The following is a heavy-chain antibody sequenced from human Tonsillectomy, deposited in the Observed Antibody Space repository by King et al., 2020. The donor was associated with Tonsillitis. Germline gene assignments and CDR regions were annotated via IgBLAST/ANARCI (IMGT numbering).Heavy chain of an antibody. CDR3: ARLLSSSDYYYYYFYMDV. V-gene: IGHV4-59*08. CDR1: GGSISGYY. Sequence: VQLQESGPGLVKPSETLSLTCTVSGGSISGYYWSWIRQPPGKGLEWIGYIYYTGSTNYNPSLKSRVTISADTSKNQFSLKLRSVTAADTAVYYCARLLSSSDYYYYYFYMDVWGKGTTVTVSS. D-gene: IGHD6-6*01. CDR2: IYYTGST. J-gene: IGHJ6*03.